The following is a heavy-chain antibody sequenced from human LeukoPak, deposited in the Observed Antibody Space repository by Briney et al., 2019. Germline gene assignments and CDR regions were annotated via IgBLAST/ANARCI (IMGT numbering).Heavy chain of an antibody. V-gene: IGHV3-9*01. CDR1: GFTFEDYA. CDR3: AKAGTTASWYFDL. CDR2: ISWNSGSI. Sequence: PGGPLRLSCAASGFTFEDYAMHWVRQAPGKGLEWVSGISWNSGSIGYADSVKGRFTISRDNAKNSLYLQMNSLRAEDAALYYCAKAGTTASWYFDLWGRGTLVTVSS. D-gene: IGHD1-7*01. J-gene: IGHJ2*01.